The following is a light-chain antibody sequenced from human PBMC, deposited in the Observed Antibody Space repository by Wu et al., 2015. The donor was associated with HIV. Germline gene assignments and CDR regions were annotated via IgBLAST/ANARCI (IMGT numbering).Light chain of an antibody. CDR3: QQRLSWPLT. CDR2: GAS. Sequence: IVLTQSPATLSLSPGERATLSCRASQSLGTNLAWYQQKPGQAPRLLIYGASNRATGIPARFSGSGSGTDFFLTISRLEPEDFATYSCQQRLSWPLTFGQGTRLEIK. J-gene: IGKJ5*01. CDR1: QSLGTN. V-gene: IGKV3-11*01.